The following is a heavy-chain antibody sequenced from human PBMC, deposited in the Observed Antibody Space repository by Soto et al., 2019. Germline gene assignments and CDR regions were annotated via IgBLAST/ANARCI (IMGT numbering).Heavy chain of an antibody. D-gene: IGHD6-13*01. CDR1: GFTFSSYA. CDR3: AKNRVAEPGLFDY. J-gene: IGHJ4*02. V-gene: IGHV3-23*01. CDR2: ISGSGGST. Sequence: PGGSLRLSCAASGFTFSSYAMSWVRQAPGKGLEWVSAISGSGGSTFYADSVKGRFTISRDNSKNALYLQMNSLRTEDTAVYYCAKNRVAEPGLFDYWGQGTLVTVSS.